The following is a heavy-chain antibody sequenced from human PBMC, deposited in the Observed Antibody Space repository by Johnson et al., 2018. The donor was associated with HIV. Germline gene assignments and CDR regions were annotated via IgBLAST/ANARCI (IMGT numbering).Heavy chain of an antibody. Sequence: VESGGGVVQPGRSLRLSCAASGFTFDDYAMHWVRQAPGKGLEWVSLISWDGGLTYYAQSVKGRFTISRDNSKNTLYLQMNSLRGDDTAVYYCAKDYKNYYDSSGYETGTFDIWGQGTMVTVSS. CDR3: AKDYKNYYDSSGYETGTFDI. V-gene: IGHV3-43D*04. D-gene: IGHD3-22*01. CDR1: GFTFDDYA. CDR2: ISWDGGLT. J-gene: IGHJ3*02.